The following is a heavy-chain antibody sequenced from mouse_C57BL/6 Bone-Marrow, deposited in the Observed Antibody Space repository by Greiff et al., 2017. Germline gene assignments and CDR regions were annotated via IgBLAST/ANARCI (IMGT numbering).Heavy chain of an antibody. V-gene: IGHV1-4*01. CDR2: INPSSGYT. J-gene: IGHJ2*01. CDR1: GYTFTSYT. D-gene: IGHD2-1*01. CDR3: AAIYPLRY. Sequence: QVQLKESGAELARPGASVKMSCKASGYTFTSYTMHWVKQRPGQGLEWIGYINPSSGYTKYNQKFKDKATLTADKSSSTAYMQLSSLTSEDSAVYYCAAIYPLRYWGQGTTLTVSS.